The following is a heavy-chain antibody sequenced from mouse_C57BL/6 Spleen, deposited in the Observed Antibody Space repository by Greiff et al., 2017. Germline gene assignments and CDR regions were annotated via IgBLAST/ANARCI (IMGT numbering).Heavy chain of an antibody. V-gene: IGHV6-3*01. D-gene: IGHD1-1*01. CDR3: TGSYYYGSSPFAY. J-gene: IGHJ3*01. CDR2: IRLKSDNYAT. Sequence: EVKVEESGGGLVQPGGTMKLSCVASGFTFSNYWMNWVRQSPEKGLEWVAQIRLKSDNYATHYAESVKGRFTISRDDSKSRVYLQMNNLRAEDTGIYYCTGSYYYGSSPFAYWGQGTLVTVSA. CDR1: GFTFSNYW.